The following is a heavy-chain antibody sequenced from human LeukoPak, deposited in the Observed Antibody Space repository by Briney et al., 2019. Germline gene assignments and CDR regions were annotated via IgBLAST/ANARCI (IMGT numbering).Heavy chain of an antibody. D-gene: IGHD3-10*01. Sequence: PSETLSLTCTVSGGSISSSSYYWGWIRQPSGKGLEWIGYIYYSGSTNYNPSLKSRVTILVDTSKNQFSLKLSSVTAADTAVYYCARDLHTTIPYGSGSYYYYYMDVWGQGTMVTVSS. CDR3: ARDLHTTIPYGSGSYYYYYMDV. CDR2: IYYSGST. CDR1: GGSISSSSYY. V-gene: IGHV4-61*01. J-gene: IGHJ6*03.